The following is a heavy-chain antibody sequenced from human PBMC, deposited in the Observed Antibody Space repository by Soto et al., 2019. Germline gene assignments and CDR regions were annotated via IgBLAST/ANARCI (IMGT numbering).Heavy chain of an antibody. D-gene: IGHD2-2*02. Sequence: PSETLSLTCTVSGGSISSYYWSWIRQPPGKGLEWIGYIYYSGSTNYNPSLKSRVTISVDTSKNQFSLKLSSVTAADTAVYYCARHVVPVAIRRSAPGAFDIWGQGTMVTVSS. V-gene: IGHV4-59*08. J-gene: IGHJ3*02. CDR3: ARHVVPVAIRRSAPGAFDI. CDR2: IYYSGST. CDR1: GGSISSYY.